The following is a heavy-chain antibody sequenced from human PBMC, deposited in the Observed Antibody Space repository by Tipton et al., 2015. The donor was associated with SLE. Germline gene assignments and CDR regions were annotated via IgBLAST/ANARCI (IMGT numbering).Heavy chain of an antibody. V-gene: IGHV4-31*03. CDR1: GGSLSSSSYY. J-gene: IGHJ5*02. CDR2: IYYSGST. CDR3: ARPRRDGWRGGHWFDP. D-gene: IGHD3-10*01. Sequence: TLSLTCTVSGGSLSSSSYYWGWIRQHPGKGLEWIGYIYYSGSTYYNPALKSRVTISVDTSKNQFSLKLSSVTAADTAVYYCARPRRDGWRGGHWFDPWGQGTLVTVSS.